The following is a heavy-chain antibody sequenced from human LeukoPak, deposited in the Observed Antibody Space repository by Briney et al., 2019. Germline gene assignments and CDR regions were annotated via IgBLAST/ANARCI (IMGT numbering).Heavy chain of an antibody. Sequence: SETLSLTCAVYGGSFSGYYWSWIRQPPGKGLEWIGEINHSGSTNYNPSLKSRVTISVDTSKNQFSLKLSSVTAADTAVYYCARRIGMYGSGSYLGYYYYYMDVWGKGTTVTISS. V-gene: IGHV4-34*01. D-gene: IGHD3-10*01. CDR2: INHSGST. CDR3: ARRIGMYGSGSYLGYYYYYMDV. J-gene: IGHJ6*03. CDR1: GGSFSGYY.